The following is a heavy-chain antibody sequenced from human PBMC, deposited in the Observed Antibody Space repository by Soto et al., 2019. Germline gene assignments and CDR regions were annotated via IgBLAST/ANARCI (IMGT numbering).Heavy chain of an antibody. CDR1: GYTFTSYG. CDR2: ISAYNGNT. J-gene: IGHJ3*02. D-gene: IGHD2-2*01. CDR3: ARDRQDIVVVPAALGGPRHDAFDI. V-gene: IGHV1-18*01. Sequence: ASVKVSCKASGYTFTSYGISWVRQAPGQGLEWMGWISAYNGNTNYAQKLQGRVTMTTDTSTSIAYMELRSLRSDDTAVYYCARDRQDIVVVPAALGGPRHDAFDIWGQGTMVTVSS.